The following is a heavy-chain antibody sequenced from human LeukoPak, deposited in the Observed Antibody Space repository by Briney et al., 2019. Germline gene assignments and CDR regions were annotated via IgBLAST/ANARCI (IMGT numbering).Heavy chain of an antibody. CDR3: ARVGAIVARLPHFDY. D-gene: IGHD5-12*01. CDR2: INSDGGRT. Sequence: GGSLRLSCAASGFTFSSYWMHWVRQAPGKGLVWVSRINSDGGRTIYADSVKGRFTVSRDNAKNTLYLQMNSLRAEDTAVYYCARVGAIVARLPHFDYWGQGTLVTVSS. CDR1: GFTFSSYW. J-gene: IGHJ4*02. V-gene: IGHV3-74*01.